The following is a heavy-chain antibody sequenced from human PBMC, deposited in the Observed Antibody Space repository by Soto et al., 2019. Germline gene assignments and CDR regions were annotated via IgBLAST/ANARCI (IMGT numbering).Heavy chain of an antibody. CDR3: AKLPWNYIGENWFDP. D-gene: IGHD1-7*01. V-gene: IGHV3-23*01. J-gene: IGHJ5*02. CDR1: GFTFSSYA. CDR2: ISGSGGST. Sequence: GGSLRLSCAASGFTFSSYAMSWVRQAPGKGLEWVSAISGSGGSTYYAGSVKGRFTISRDNSKNTLYLQMNSLRAEDTAVYYYAKLPWNYIGENWFDPWGKGTLVTVSS.